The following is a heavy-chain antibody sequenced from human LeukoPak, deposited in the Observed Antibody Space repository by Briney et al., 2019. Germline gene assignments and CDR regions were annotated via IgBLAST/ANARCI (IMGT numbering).Heavy chain of an antibody. CDR2: ISGSGGST. D-gene: IGHD2-2*01. V-gene: IGHV3-23*01. J-gene: IGHJ6*02. Sequence: GGSLRLSCAASGFTFSSYAMSWVRQAPGKGLEWVSAISGSGGSTYYADSVKGRFTISRDNSKNTLYLQMNSLRAEDTALYYCARAVVPAAPYYYYGMDVWGQGTTVTVSS. CDR3: ARAVVPAAPYYYYGMDV. CDR1: GFTFSSYA.